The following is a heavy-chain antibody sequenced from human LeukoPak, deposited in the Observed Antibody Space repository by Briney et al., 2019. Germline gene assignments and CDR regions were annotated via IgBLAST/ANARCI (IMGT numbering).Heavy chain of an antibody. Sequence: GSLRLSFAASGFPFSSYAMHWVRPAPGKGLEWVAVILHDGSNKQYADSVKGRFTISRDNSKNTLYLQINSLRAEDTAVYYCATLSGDSHGYDYWGLGTLVTVSS. V-gene: IGHV3-30*03. CDR1: GFPFSSYA. CDR3: ATLSGDSHGYDY. J-gene: IGHJ4*02. CDR2: ILHDGSNK. D-gene: IGHD5-18*01.